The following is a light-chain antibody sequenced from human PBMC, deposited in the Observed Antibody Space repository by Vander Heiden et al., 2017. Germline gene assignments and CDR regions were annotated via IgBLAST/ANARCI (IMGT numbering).Light chain of an antibody. Sequence: DIQMTQSPSTLPASVGDRVTITCRASQSISGWLAWYQQKPGKAPRLLIYSASSLESGVPSRFSGSGSTTEFTLTISSLQPDDFATYYCQRYDTYLITFGQGTRLEIK. J-gene: IGKJ5*01. CDR2: SAS. V-gene: IGKV1-5*03. CDR3: QRYDTYLIT. CDR1: QSISGW.